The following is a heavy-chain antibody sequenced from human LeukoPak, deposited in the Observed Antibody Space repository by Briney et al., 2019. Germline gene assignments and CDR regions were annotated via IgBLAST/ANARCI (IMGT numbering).Heavy chain of an antibody. Sequence: PSETLSLTCAVYGGSFSGYYWSWIRQPPGKGLEWIGEINHSGSTNYNPSLKSRVTISVDTSKNQFSLKLSSVTAADTAVYYCARGLRTGGIFGVVIIPVGLDYWGQGTLVTVSS. CDR3: ARGLRTGGIFGVVIIPVGLDY. CDR2: INHSGST. V-gene: IGHV4-34*01. J-gene: IGHJ4*02. D-gene: IGHD3-3*01. CDR1: GGSFSGYY.